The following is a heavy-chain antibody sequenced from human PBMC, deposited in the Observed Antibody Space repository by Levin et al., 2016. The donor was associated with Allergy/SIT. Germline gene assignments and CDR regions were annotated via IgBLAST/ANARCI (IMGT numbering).Heavy chain of an antibody. Sequence: PGKGLEWIGYIYYSGSTNYNPSLKSRVTISVDTSKNQFSLKLSSVTAADTAVYYCARHGGLRDGYNTNWGQGTLVTVSS. J-gene: IGHJ4*02. V-gene: IGHV4-59*08. CDR3: ARHGGLRDGYNTN. D-gene: IGHD5-24*01. CDR2: IYYSGST.